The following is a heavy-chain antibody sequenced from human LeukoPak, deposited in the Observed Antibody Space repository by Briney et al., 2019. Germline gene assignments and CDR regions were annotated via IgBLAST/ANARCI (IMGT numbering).Heavy chain of an antibody. CDR3: ARVRDDLLPIFDY. CDR1: GFTFSSYS. D-gene: IGHD3-22*01. CDR2: ISSSSSYI. Sequence: GGSLRLSCAASGFTFSSYSMNWVRQAPGKGLEWVSSISSSSSYIYYADSVKGRFTISRDNAKNSLYLQMNSLRAEDTAVYYCARVRDDLLPIFDYWGQGTLVTVS. V-gene: IGHV3-21*01. J-gene: IGHJ4*02.